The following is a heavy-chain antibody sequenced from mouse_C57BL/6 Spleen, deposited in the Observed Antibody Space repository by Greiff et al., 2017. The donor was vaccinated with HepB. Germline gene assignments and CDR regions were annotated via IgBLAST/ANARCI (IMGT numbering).Heavy chain of an antibody. CDR3: ARVDGSSYDWYFDV. CDR1: GYAFSSYW. V-gene: IGHV1-80*01. J-gene: IGHJ1*03. CDR2: IYPGDGDT. Sequence: QVQLKDSGAELVKPGASVKISCKASGYAFSSYWMNWVKQRPGKGLEWIGQIYPGDGDTNYNGKFKGKATLTADKSSSTAYMQLSSLTSEDSAVYFCARVDGSSYDWYFDVWGTGTTVTVSS. D-gene: IGHD1-1*01.